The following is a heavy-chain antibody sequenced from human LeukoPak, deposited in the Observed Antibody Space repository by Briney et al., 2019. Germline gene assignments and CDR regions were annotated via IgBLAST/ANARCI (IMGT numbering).Heavy chain of an antibody. Sequence: GGSLRLSSAASGFTFSRSWMSCVRQAPGKGLEWVANIKQDGSEKYYVDSVKGRFAISRDNAKNSLYLQMNSLRVEDTAVYYCARGWDGSGYYYFDYWGQGTLVTVSS. CDR1: GFTFSRSW. CDR2: IKQDGSEK. D-gene: IGHD3-22*01. V-gene: IGHV3-7*05. J-gene: IGHJ4*02. CDR3: ARGWDGSGYYYFDY.